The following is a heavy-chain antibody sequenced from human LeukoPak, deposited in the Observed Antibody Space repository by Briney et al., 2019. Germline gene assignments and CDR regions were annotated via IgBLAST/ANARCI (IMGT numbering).Heavy chain of an antibody. J-gene: IGHJ3*02. CDR1: GSTFSSNW. CDR3: AGTGRGAYCGGDCYSGGAFDI. V-gene: IGHV3-21*01. D-gene: IGHD2-21*02. Sequence: PGGSLSPSCAASGSTFSSNWLTWVRKPQGKGLKWASSISSSRSSIYYAASVKGRFTISRDNAKNSLYLQMNSLRAEDTAVYYCAGTGRGAYCGGDCYSGGAFDIWGQGTMVTVSS. CDR2: ISSSRSSI.